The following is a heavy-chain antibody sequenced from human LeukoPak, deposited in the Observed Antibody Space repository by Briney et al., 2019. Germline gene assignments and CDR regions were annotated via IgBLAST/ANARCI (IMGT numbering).Heavy chain of an antibody. V-gene: IGHV1-3*01. D-gene: IGHD4-17*01. Sequence: FQGRVTITRDTSASTAYMELSSLRSDDTAVYYCARGPRPRTVTTQYNWFDPWGQGTLVTVSS. CDR3: ARGPRPRTVTTQYNWFDP. J-gene: IGHJ5*02.